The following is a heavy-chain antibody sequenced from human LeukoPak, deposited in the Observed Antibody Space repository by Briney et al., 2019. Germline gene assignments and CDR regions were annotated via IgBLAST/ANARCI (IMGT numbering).Heavy chain of an antibody. J-gene: IGHJ4*02. D-gene: IGHD1-7*01. CDR2: INHSGST. CDR3: ARAPATAGTIDY. V-gene: IGHV4-34*01. CDR1: GGSFSGHY. Sequence: SETLSPTCAVYGGSFSGHYWTWIRQSPGKGLEWIGEINHSGSTNYNASLKSRVTISVDTSKNRFSLRLNSVTAADTAVYYCARAPATAGTIDYWGQGTLVTVSS.